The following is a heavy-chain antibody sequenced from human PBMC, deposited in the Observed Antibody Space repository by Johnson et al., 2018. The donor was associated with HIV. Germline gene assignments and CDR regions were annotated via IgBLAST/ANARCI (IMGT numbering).Heavy chain of an antibody. J-gene: IGHJ3*02. CDR1: GFTFSSYA. V-gene: IGHV3-30*14. Sequence: QVQLVESGGGVVQPGRSLRLSCAASGFTFSSYAMHWVRQAPAKGLEWVAVISYDGSNEYYADSVKGRFTISRDTSKNTLYLQMNSLIAEDTAVYYCATLGVTVTTRAIAQPHDAFDIWGQGTMVTVSS. CDR2: ISYDGSNE. D-gene: IGHD4-17*01. CDR3: ATLGVTVTTRAIAQPHDAFDI.